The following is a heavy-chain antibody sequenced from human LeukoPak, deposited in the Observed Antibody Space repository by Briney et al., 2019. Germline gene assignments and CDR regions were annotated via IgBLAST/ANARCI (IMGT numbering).Heavy chain of an antibody. Sequence: ASVKVSCKASGYTFTSYGISWVRQAPGQGLEWMGWISSYNGITDYAQKVQGRVTMTTDTSTSTAYMELRSLRSDDTAVYYCARDSHLGYSGSYLYYYYYMDVWGKGTTVTVSS. CDR3: ARDSHLGYSGSYLYYYYYMDV. J-gene: IGHJ6*03. D-gene: IGHD1-26*01. V-gene: IGHV1-18*01. CDR1: GYTFTSYG. CDR2: ISSYNGIT.